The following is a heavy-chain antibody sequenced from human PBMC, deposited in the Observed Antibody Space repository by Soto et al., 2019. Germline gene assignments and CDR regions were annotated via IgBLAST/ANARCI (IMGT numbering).Heavy chain of an antibody. Sequence: QVQLQQWGAGLLKPSETLSLTCVVSGGSLSDYFWSGIRHPPGWPRKWIGEINHLGSINYNPSLKSRVTMSVDTSKNQFSLTLNSVTAADTATYYCARGGISHWAYFYYMDVWDRGTTVTVSS. D-gene: IGHD2-21*01. V-gene: IGHV4-34*01. CDR1: GGSLSDYF. CDR3: ARGGISHWAYFYYMDV. J-gene: IGHJ6*03. CDR2: INHLGSI.